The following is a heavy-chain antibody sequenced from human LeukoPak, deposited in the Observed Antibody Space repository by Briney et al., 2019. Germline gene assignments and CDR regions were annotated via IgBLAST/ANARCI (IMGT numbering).Heavy chain of an antibody. CDR1: GGSISSYY. J-gene: IGHJ4*02. V-gene: IGHV4-59*01. D-gene: IGHD6-13*01. CDR3: ARAPGIAAAAIDY. Sequence: NPSETLSLTCTVSGGSISSYYWSWIRQPPGKGLEWIGYIYYSGSTNYNPSLKSRVTISVDTSKNQFSLKLSSVTAADTAVYYCARAPGIAAAAIDYWGQGTLVTVSS. CDR2: IYYSGST.